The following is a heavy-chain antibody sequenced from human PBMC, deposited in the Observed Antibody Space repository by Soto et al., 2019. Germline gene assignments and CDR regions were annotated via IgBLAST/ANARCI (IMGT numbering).Heavy chain of an antibody. J-gene: IGHJ6*02. V-gene: IGHV3-33*01. CDR2: IWYDGSNK. D-gene: IGHD1-7*01. CDR3: ARDRNYGDYYYGMDV. CDR1: VFTFSSYG. Sequence: GSLRLSCAASVFTFSSYGMHWVRQAPGKGLEWVAVIWYDGSNKYYADSVKGRFTISRDNSKNTLYLQMNSLRAEDTAVYYCARDRNYGDYYYGMDVWGQGTTVTVSS.